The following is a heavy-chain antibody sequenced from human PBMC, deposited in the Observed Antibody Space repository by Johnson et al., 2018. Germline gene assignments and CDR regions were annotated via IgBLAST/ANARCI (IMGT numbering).Heavy chain of an antibody. CDR3: AYIHMTLSDAVDI. Sequence: QLQESGGGLVQPGGSLRLSCAASGFTFSSYWMHWVRQAPGKGLVWVSRINSDGTSAGYAASVKGRFTISRESANNALYLQMNSLRVEDTAVYYCAYIHMTLSDAVDIWGQGTLVTVSS. D-gene: IGHD3/OR15-3a*01. CDR2: INSDGTSA. J-gene: IGHJ3*02. CDR1: GFTFSSYW. V-gene: IGHV3-74*01.